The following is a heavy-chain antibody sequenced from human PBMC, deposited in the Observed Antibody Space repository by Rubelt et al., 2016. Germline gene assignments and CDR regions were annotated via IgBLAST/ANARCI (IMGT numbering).Heavy chain of an antibody. V-gene: IGHV3-43*01. CDR3: AKDVERVGTDDYFDY. Sequence: EVQLVESGGGLVQPGGSLRLSCAASGFTFHDYTIHWIRQVPGKGLEWVSLISWDGHSTLYADSVKGRFTVSRDNSKNSRYLKRNRWGSEETAWYYCAKDVERVGTDDYFDYWGQGTLVTVSS. D-gene: IGHD1-26*01. CDR1: GFTFHDYT. J-gene: IGHJ4*02. CDR2: ISWDGHST.